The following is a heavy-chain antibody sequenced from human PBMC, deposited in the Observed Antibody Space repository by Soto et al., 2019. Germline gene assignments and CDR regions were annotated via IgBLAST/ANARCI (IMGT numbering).Heavy chain of an antibody. V-gene: IGHV4-59*01. CDR2: IDQSGNT. CDR3: ARDRSLYEWFRX. Sequence: PSETLSLTFSVSGGSLGTCYWSWIRQSPGKAMEWIWYIDQSGNTNYNPSLQSRATISVDTSNNNFSLRLRSVTIADTAVYYCARDRSLYEWFRXWGQVILCTVSX. D-gene: IGHD3-3*01. J-gene: IGHJ4*02. CDR1: GGSLGTCY.